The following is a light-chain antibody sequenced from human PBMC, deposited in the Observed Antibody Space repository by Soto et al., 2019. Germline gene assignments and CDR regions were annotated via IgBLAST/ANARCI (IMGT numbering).Light chain of an antibody. CDR2: EVT. V-gene: IGLV2-8*01. CDR1: RSDVGGYNY. CDR3: SSYVDSNTVI. J-gene: IGLJ1*01. Sequence: QSVLTQPPSASGSLGQSVTISCTGTRSDVGGYNYVSWYQQYPGKGPKVIIYEVTKRPSGVPDRFSGSKSGNTASLTVSGLQPEDEADYYCSSYVDSNTVIVGIGTKVTVL.